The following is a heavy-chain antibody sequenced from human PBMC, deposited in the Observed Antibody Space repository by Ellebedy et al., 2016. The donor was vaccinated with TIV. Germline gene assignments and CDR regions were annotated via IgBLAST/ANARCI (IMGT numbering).Heavy chain of an antibody. D-gene: IGHD3-22*01. CDR1: GYTFTGHY. Sequence: ASVKVSCKASGYTFTGHYMHWARQAPGQGLEWMGWINPNSGGTNYAQKFQGRVTMTRDTSISTAYMELSRLRSDDTAVYYCAREGTYYYESSGYYPLLDYWGQGTLVTVSS. CDR3: AREGTYYYESSGYYPLLDY. J-gene: IGHJ4*02. V-gene: IGHV1-2*02. CDR2: INPNSGGT.